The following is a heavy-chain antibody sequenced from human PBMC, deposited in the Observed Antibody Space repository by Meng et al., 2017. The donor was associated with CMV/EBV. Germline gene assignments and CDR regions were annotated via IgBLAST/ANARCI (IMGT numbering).Heavy chain of an antibody. D-gene: IGHD2-2*02. V-gene: IGHV3-30*06. CDR1: GFTFSNFG. Sequence: LSLTCAASGFTFSNFGMHWVRQAPGKGLEWVAVIWYDGSNKYYADSVKGRFTISRDNSKNTLYLRMNSLRAEDTAVYDCARRESTSCYRSCGMDVWGQGTTVTVSS. CDR2: IWYDGSNK. J-gene: IGHJ6*02. CDR3: ARRESTSCYRSCGMDV.